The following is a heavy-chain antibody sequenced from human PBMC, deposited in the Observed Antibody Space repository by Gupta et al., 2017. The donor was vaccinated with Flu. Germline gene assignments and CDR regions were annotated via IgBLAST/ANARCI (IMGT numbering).Heavy chain of an antibody. V-gene: IGHV3-74*03. D-gene: IGHD4-17*01. CDR1: GFTFSSSY. CDR3: ATVTSGC. CDR2: INPDGSST. J-gene: IGHJ4*02. Sequence: AASGFTFSSSYLQWVRQAPGKGLVWASRINPDGSSTTYAESVKGRFTISRDNAKNTLYLQMNSLGDDDTAVYYCATVTSGCWGQGTLVTVSS.